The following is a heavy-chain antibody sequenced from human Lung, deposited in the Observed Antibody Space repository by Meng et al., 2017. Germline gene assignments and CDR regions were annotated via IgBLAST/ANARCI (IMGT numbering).Heavy chain of an antibody. Sequence: QVHLVESGAEVKKPGASVKASCKASGYTFPDYWLHWVRRAPGQGLEWMGRINPKSGDTHYAQRFQGRVTMTGDTSISTAYMELSGLRSDDTAMYYCARDEDISAAGKLFGDYWGQGTLVIVSS. J-gene: IGHJ4*02. CDR1: GYTFPDYW. D-gene: IGHD6-13*01. CDR2: INPKSGDT. CDR3: ARDEDISAAGKLFGDY. V-gene: IGHV1-2*06.